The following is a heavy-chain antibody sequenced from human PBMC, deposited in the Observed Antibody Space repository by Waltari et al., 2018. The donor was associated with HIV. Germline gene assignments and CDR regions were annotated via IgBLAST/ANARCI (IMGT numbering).Heavy chain of an antibody. J-gene: IGHJ4*02. CDR1: GFDFKKYW. Sequence: EVQLVESGGGLVKPGESLRVSCAASGFDFKKYWMSWFRQAPEKGREWVGLIKNRESGGTVDDGAPVKGRFTISRDDSKNMMYLQMDSLESEDTAVYYWTTGSSGAEDYWGQGTLVTVSS. D-gene: IGHD3-22*01. CDR2: IKNRESGGTV. V-gene: IGHV3-15*01. CDR3: TTGSSGAEDY.